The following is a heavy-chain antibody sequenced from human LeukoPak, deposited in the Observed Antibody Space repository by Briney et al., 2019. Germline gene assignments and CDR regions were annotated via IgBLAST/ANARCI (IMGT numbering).Heavy chain of an antibody. D-gene: IGHD5-18*01. J-gene: IGHJ3*02. V-gene: IGHV7-4-1*02. CDR2: INTNTGNP. Sequence: ASVKVSCKASGYTFSSHAMNWVRQAPGQGLEWMGWINTNTGNPTYAQGFTGRFVFSLDTSVSTAYLQISSLKAEDTAVYYCARDLDLRGYSYGNAFDIWGQGTMVTVSS. CDR1: GYTFSSHA. CDR3: ARDLDLRGYSYGNAFDI.